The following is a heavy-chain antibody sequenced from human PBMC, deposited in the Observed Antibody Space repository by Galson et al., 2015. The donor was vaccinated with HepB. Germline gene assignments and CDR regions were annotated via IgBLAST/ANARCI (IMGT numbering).Heavy chain of an antibody. CDR2: ISGSGGST. V-gene: IGHV3-23*01. D-gene: IGHD3-10*01. J-gene: IGHJ3*02. CDR1: GFTFSSYA. Sequence: SLRLSCAASGFTFSSYAMSWVRQAPGKGLEWVSAISGSGGSTYYADSVKGRFTISRDNSKNTLYLQMNSLRAEDTAVYYCAKNPYYYGSGSYSAFDIWGQGTMVTVSS. CDR3: AKNPYYYGSGSYSAFDI.